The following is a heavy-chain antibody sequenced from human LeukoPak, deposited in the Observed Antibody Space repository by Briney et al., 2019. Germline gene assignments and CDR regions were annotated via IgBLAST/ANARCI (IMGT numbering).Heavy chain of an antibody. CDR1: GFTFSSYG. CDR3: AGWYGKNYYYYGMDV. D-gene: IGHD6-19*01. V-gene: IGHV3-33*01. J-gene: IGHJ6*02. Sequence: GGSLRLSCAASGFTFSSYGMHWVRQAPGKGLEWVAVIWYDGSNKYYADSVKGRFTISRDNSKNTLYLQMTRLRAEDTAVYSCAGWYGKNYYYYGMDVWGQGTTVTVSS. CDR2: IWYDGSNK.